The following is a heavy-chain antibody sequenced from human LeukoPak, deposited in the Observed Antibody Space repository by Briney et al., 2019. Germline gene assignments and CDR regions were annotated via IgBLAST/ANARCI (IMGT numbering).Heavy chain of an antibody. Sequence: GGSLRLSCAASGFTVSSNYMSWVRQAPGKGLEWVSVIYSGGSTYYADSVKGRFTISRDNSKKALYLQMNSLRAEDTAVYYCARGFLGVVTYDYWGQGTLVTVSS. J-gene: IGHJ4*02. D-gene: IGHD3-3*01. V-gene: IGHV3-53*01. CDR1: GFTVSSNY. CDR3: ARGFLGVVTYDY. CDR2: IYSGGST.